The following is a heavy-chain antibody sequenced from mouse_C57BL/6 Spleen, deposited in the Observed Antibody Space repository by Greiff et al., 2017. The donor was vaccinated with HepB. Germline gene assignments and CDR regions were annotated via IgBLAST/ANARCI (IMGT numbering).Heavy chain of an antibody. CDR1: GYTFTSYW. CDR2: IDPSDSET. Sequence: QVQLQQPGAELVRPGSSVKLSCKASGYTFTSYWMHWVKQRPIQGLEWIGNIDPSDSETHYNQKFKDKATLTVDKSSSTAYMQLSSLTSEDSAVYYCARRRDWGYAMDYWGQGTSVTVSS. CDR3: ARRRDWGYAMDY. D-gene: IGHD4-1*01. J-gene: IGHJ4*01. V-gene: IGHV1-52*01.